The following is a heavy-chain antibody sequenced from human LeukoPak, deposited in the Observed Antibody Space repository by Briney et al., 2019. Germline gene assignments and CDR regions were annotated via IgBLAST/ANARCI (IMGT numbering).Heavy chain of an antibody. Sequence: PGGSLRLSCAASGFTLSTYAMSWVRQAPGKGLEWVSVIYSGGSTYYADSVKGRFTISRDNSKNTLYLQMNSLRAEDTAVYYCARRGSGYDDPVDYWGQGTLVTVSS. CDR3: ARRGSGYDDPVDY. CDR2: IYSGGST. CDR1: GFTLSTYA. J-gene: IGHJ4*02. D-gene: IGHD5-12*01. V-gene: IGHV3-53*01.